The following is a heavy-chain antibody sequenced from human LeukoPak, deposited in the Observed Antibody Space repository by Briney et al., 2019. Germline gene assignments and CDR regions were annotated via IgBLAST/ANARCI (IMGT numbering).Heavy chain of an antibody. CDR1: GFTFDDYA. CDR3: AKGPRITWIDY. CDR2: ISWNSGSI. V-gene: IGHV3-9*01. Sequence: GGSLRLSCAASGFTFDDYAMHWVRQAPGKGLEWVSGISWNSGSIGYADSVQGRFTNSRDNAKNSLYLQMNSLRPEGTALYYCAKGPRITWIDYWGQGTLVTVSS. D-gene: IGHD2/OR15-2a*01. J-gene: IGHJ4*02.